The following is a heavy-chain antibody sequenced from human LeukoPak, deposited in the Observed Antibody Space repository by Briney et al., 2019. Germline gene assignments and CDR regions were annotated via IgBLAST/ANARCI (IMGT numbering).Heavy chain of an antibody. CDR2: INHSGST. D-gene: IGHD3-10*01. J-gene: IGHJ5*02. CDR3: ARTNGYYGSGSSP. CDR1: GGSISSGDYY. Sequence: PSQTLSLTCTVSGGSISSGDYYWSWIRQPPGKGLEWIGEINHSGSTNYNPSLKSRVTISVDTSKNQFSLKLSSVTAADTAVYYCARTNGYYGSGSSPWGQGTLVTVSS. V-gene: IGHV4-30-4*08.